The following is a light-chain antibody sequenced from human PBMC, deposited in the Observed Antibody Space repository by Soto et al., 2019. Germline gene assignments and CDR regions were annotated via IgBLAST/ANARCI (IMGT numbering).Light chain of an antibody. CDR1: QSITSW. CDR3: QQRHMWPIT. V-gene: IGKV1-5*01. J-gene: IGKJ5*01. CDR2: DAS. Sequence: DIQMTQSPSTLSASVGDRVTVTCRASQSITSWLAWYQQKPGKAPKLLIYDASSLETEVPSRFSGRGSGTEFTLTISGLQPEDSAVHYCQQRHMWPITFGQGTRLEIK.